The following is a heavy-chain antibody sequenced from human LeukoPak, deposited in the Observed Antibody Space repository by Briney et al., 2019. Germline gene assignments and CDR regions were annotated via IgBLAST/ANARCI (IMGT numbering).Heavy chain of an antibody. CDR3: ARKGGGQLVNTRRWFDP. CDR1: GGSFSGYY. V-gene: IGHV4-34*01. D-gene: IGHD6-13*01. CDR2: INHSGST. J-gene: IGHJ5*02. Sequence: SETLSLTCAVYGGSFSGYYWSWIRQPPGKGLEWIGEINHSGSTNYNPSLKSRVTISVDTSKKQFSLKVRSVTAADTAVYYCARKGGGQLVNTRRWFDPWGQGTLVTVSS.